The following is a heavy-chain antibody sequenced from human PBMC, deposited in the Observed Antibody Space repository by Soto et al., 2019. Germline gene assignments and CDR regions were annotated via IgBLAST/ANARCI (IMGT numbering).Heavy chain of an antibody. J-gene: IGHJ4*02. CDR1: GYTFTGYY. D-gene: IGHD3-22*01. Sequence: ASVKVSCKASGYTFTGYYMHWVRQAPGQGLEWMGWINPNSGGTNYAQKFQGRVTMTRDTSISTAYMELSRLRSDDTAVYYCARGQGGYYDSSGYYEFDYWGQGTLVTVSS. V-gene: IGHV1-2*02. CDR3: ARGQGGYYDSSGYYEFDY. CDR2: INPNSGGT.